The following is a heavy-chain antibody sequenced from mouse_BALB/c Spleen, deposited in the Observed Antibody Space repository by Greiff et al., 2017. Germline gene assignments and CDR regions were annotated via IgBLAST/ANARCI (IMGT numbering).Heavy chain of an antibody. CDR3: ASLDGYYGWVDY. CDR2: ISSGSSTI. V-gene: IGHV5-17*02. D-gene: IGHD2-3*01. CDR1: GFTFSSFG. Sequence: EVHLVESGGGLVQPGGSRKLSCAASGFTFSSFGMHWVRQAPEKGLEWVAYISSGSSTIYYEDTVTGRFTISRDNPKTTLFLQMTSLRSEDTAMCDSASLDGYYGWVDYWGQGTLVTVSA. J-gene: IGHJ3*01.